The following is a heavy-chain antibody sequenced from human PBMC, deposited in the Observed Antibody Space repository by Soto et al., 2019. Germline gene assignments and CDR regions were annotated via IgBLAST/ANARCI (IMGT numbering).Heavy chain of an antibody. Sequence: PGESLKISCKGSGYSFTSYWIGWVRQMPGKGLEWMGIIYPGDSDTRYSPSFQGQVTISADKSISTAYLQWSSLKASDTAMYYCARHPSNPGWFGELLGMMDDRRPKYYYYYYGMDVWGQGTTVTVSS. J-gene: IGHJ6*02. CDR3: ARHPSNPGWFGELLGMMDDRRPKYYYYYYGMDV. V-gene: IGHV5-51*01. CDR1: GYSFTSYW. D-gene: IGHD3-10*01. CDR2: IYPGDSDT.